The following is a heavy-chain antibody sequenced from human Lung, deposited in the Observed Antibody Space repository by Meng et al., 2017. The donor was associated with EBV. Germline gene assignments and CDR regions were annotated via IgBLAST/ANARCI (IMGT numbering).Heavy chain of an antibody. CDR3: ARVEVGITSRDY. Sequence: QAQLVQSGGYAEKPGASVKVSCKASGYTFTNYGITWVRQAPGPGREWMGWISAYKGDTNYAQTLQGRVTMTTDTSTSTAYMELRSLRSDDTAVYYCARVEVGITSRDYWGQGTLVTVSS. CDR2: ISAYKGDT. V-gene: IGHV1-18*01. CDR1: GYTFTNYG. D-gene: IGHD1-26*01. J-gene: IGHJ4*02.